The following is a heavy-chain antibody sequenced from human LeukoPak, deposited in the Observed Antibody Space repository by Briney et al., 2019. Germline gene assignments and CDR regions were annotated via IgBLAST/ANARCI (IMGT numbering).Heavy chain of an antibody. D-gene: IGHD5-12*01. CDR2: IWYDGSNE. CDR3: ARDHGQWIYWTDGMDV. CDR1: GFTLSSYG. J-gene: IGHJ6*02. V-gene: IGHV3-33*01. Sequence: GRSLRLSCAASGFTLSSYGMHWVRQAPGKGLEWVAVIWYDGSNEYYVEPVKGRFTISRDNSKSMLYLQMNSLRAEDTAVYYCARDHGQWIYWTDGMDVWGQGTTVTVSS.